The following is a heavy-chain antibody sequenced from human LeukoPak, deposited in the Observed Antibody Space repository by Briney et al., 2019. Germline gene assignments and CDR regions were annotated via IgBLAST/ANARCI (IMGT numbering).Heavy chain of an antibody. J-gene: IGHJ3*02. CDR3: ARARYANAWYAFDI. CDR2: LSHSGSS. Sequence: PSETLSLTCTVSGGSISSYYWSWIRRPPGRGLEWIAYLSHSGSSDSNPSLTSRVTTLVDTSKNQFSLKLTSVTAADTAVYYCARARYANAWYAFDISGHGTMVTVSS. V-gene: IGHV4-59*01. D-gene: IGHD2-2*01. CDR1: GGSISSYY.